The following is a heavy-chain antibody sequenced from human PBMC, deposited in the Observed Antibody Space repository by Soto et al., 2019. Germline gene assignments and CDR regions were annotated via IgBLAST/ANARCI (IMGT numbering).Heavy chain of an antibody. CDR2: IIPIFGTA. CDR3: ARTSSDIVVVPAAKHYNWFDP. V-gene: IGHV1-69*01. D-gene: IGHD2-2*01. Sequence: QVQLVQSGAEVKKPGSSVKVSCKASGGTFSSYAISWVRQAPGQGLEWMGGIIPIFGTANYAQKFQGRVTITADESTSTAYMELGSLRSEDTAVYYCARTSSDIVVVPAAKHYNWFDPWGQGTLVTVSS. J-gene: IGHJ5*02. CDR1: GGTFSSYA.